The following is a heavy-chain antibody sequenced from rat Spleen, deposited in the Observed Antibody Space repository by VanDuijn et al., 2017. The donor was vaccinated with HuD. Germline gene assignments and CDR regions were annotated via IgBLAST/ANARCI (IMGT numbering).Heavy chain of an antibody. Sequence: QVQLKESGPGLVQPSQTLSLTCTVSGFSLTSNGVSWVRQPPGKGLEWIAAISSGGSTYYNSALKSRLSISRDTSKSQVFLKMNSLQTEDTAIYFCTRGGGRTLFDYWGQGVMVTVSS. CDR2: ISSGGST. CDR3: TRGGGRTLFDY. J-gene: IGHJ2*01. V-gene: IGHV2S12*01. D-gene: IGHD1-4*01. CDR1: GFSLTSNG.